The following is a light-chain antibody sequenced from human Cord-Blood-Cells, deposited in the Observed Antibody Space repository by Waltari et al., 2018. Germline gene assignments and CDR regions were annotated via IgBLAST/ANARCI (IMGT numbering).Light chain of an antibody. V-gene: IGLV3-1*01. J-gene: IGLJ1*01. CDR3: QAWDSSTVV. Sequence: SYELTQPPSVSVSTGQTASLTCSGDNLGDKYACWYQQKPGQSPVLVIYQDSKRPSGIPERFSGSNSGNTATLTISGTQAMDEADYYCQAWDSSTVVFGTGTKVTVL. CDR2: QDS. CDR1: NLGDKY.